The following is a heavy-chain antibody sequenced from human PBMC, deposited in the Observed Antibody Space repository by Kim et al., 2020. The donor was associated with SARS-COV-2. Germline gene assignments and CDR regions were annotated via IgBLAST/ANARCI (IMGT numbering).Heavy chain of an antibody. V-gene: IGHV4-34*01. D-gene: IGHD6-6*01. Sequence: SETLSLTCAVYGGSFSGYYWSWIRQPPGKGLEWIGEINHSGSTNYNPSLKSRVTISVDTSKNQFSLKLSSVTAADTAVYYCAKKLGRYSSSSIHFDYWGQGTLVTVSS. CDR3: AKKLGRYSSSSIHFDY. CDR1: GGSFSGYY. CDR2: INHSGST. J-gene: IGHJ4*02.